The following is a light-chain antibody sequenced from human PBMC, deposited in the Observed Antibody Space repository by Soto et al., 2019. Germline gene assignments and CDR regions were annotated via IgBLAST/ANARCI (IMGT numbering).Light chain of an antibody. J-gene: IGKJ5*01. Sequence: EIVLTQSPATLSSFPGDRVTLSCRASQTVSRNLAWYQQRPGQAPRLLIYDVFTRAAGIPARFSGSGSETEFTLTIRSLQSEDFAVYYCQQYNNWPSFGQGTRLEIK. V-gene: IGKV3-15*01. CDR3: QQYNNWPS. CDR2: DVF. CDR1: QTVSRN.